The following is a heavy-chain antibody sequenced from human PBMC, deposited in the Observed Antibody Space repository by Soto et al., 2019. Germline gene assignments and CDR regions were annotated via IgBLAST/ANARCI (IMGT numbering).Heavy chain of an antibody. J-gene: IGHJ2*01. CDR3: VRRVNIPSWYFDL. CDR1: GASISKTSSY. CDR2: INYSGTA. D-gene: IGHD3-3*01. V-gene: IGHV4-39*02. Sequence: QVELQQSGPGVVRPSETLSLTCSVSGASISKTSSYWGWIRQPPGKGLEWIGSINYSGTAYYSPSLRGRATLSVDTSANHSSLRLMSVTAAHPAFYFWVRRVNIPSWYFDLWGREKPVIVSS.